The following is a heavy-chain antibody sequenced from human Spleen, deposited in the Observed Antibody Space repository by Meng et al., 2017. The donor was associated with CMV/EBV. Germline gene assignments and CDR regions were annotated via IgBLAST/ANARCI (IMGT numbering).Heavy chain of an antibody. CDR1: GGSFSPYD. Sequence: VYGGSFSPYDWSWIRQSPGKGREWIGKINHGGSTFYNPSLKSRVTISLDMSKSQFSLGLTSVTAADTAVNYCARDSSGWYDGYFDSWGQGTLVTVSS. V-gene: IGHV4-34*01. D-gene: IGHD6-19*01. CDR2: INHGGST. CDR3: ARDSSGWYDGYFDS. J-gene: IGHJ4*02.